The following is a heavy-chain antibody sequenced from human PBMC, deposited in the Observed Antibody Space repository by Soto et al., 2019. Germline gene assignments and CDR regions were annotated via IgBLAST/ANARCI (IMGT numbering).Heavy chain of an antibody. CDR1: GYSFTSYW. J-gene: IGHJ6*02. Sequence: GESLKISCKGSGYSFTSYWISWVRQMPGKGLEWMGRIDPSDSYTNYSPSFQGHVTISADKSISTAYLQWSSLKASDTAMYYCARREGMRYYYYYGMDVWGQGTTVTVSS. CDR2: IDPSDSYT. V-gene: IGHV5-10-1*01. CDR3: ARREGMRYYYYYGMDV.